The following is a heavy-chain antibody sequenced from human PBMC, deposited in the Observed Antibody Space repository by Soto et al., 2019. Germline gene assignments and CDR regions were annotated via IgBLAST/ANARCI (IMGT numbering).Heavy chain of an antibody. Sequence: SETLSLTCSVSGGSINSRSYSWGWIRQSPGKGLEWIGTFYNNENPNYNPSLKSRVTISVDTSKNQFSLKLSSVTAADTAVYYCARGLEWISRWFDPWGQGTLVTVSS. D-gene: IGHD3-3*01. CDR2: FYNNENP. CDR3: ARGLEWISRWFDP. CDR1: GGSINSRSYS. V-gene: IGHV4-39*07. J-gene: IGHJ5*02.